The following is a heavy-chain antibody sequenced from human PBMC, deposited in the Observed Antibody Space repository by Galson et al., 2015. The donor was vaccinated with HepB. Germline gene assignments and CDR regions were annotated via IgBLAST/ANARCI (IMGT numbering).Heavy chain of an antibody. D-gene: IGHD3-9*01. V-gene: IGHV3-21*01. Sequence: SLRLSCAASGFTFSGYSMNWVRQAPGKGLGWVSSISSSSSYIYYADSVKGRFTISRDNAKTSLFLQMNSLRAEDTAVYYCARGNDLMTGYVRYFDYWGQGTLVTVSS. CDR1: GFTFSGYS. J-gene: IGHJ4*02. CDR3: ARGNDLMTGYVRYFDY. CDR2: ISSSSSYI.